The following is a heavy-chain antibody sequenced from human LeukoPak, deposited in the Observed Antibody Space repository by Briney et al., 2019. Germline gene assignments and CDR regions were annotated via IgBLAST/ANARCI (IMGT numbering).Heavy chain of an antibody. CDR3: ARDPSSAYFDD. Sequence: SETLSLTCTVSGGSISSYYWSWIRQPPGKGLEWIGYIYYSGSTNYNPSLKSRVTISVDTSKNQFSLKLSSVTAADTALYYCARDPSSAYFDDWGQGTLATVSS. CDR1: GGSISSYY. V-gene: IGHV4-59*12. CDR2: IYYSGST. J-gene: IGHJ4*02.